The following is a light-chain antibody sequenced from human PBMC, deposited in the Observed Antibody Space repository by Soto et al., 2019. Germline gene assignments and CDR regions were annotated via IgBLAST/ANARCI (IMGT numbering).Light chain of an antibody. CDR3: QTWGTGIRV. CDR1: SGHSSYT. J-gene: IGLJ2*01. V-gene: IGLV4-69*01. Sequence: QPVLTQSPSASASLGASVKLTCTLSSGHSSYTIAWHQQQPEKGPRYLMKLNSDGRHSKGDGIPDRFSGSSSGAERYLTIASLQSEDGADYYGQTWGTGIRVFGGGTKLTVL. CDR2: LNSDGRH.